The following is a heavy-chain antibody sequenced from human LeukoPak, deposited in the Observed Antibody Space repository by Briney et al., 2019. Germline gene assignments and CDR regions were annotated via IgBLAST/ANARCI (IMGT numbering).Heavy chain of an antibody. D-gene: IGHD3-22*01. CDR2: INPSGGST. Sequence: ASVKVSCKASGGTFSSYAISWVRQAPGQGLEWMGIINPSGGSTSYAQKFQGRVTMTRDTSTSTVYMELSSLRSEDTAVYYCARSDYYDSSGFDYWGQGTLVTVSS. V-gene: IGHV1-46*01. CDR3: ARSDYYDSSGFDY. CDR1: GGTFSSYA. J-gene: IGHJ4*02.